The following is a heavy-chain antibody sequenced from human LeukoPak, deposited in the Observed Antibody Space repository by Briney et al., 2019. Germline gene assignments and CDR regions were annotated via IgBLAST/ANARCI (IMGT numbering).Heavy chain of an antibody. CDR3: ASPHAHPYYDFWSGFYYYYYMDV. CDR2: ISSSGSTI. J-gene: IGHJ6*03. Sequence: GGSLRLSCAASGFTFSSYEMNWVRQAPGKGLEWVSYISSSGSTIYYADSVKGRFTISRDNAKNSLYLQMNSLRAEDTAVYYCASPHAHPYYDFWSGFYYYYYMDVWGKGTTVTVSS. CDR1: GFTFSSYE. V-gene: IGHV3-48*03. D-gene: IGHD3-3*01.